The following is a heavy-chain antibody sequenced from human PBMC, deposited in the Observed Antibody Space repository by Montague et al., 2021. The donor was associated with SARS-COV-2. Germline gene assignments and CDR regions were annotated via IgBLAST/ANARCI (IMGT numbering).Heavy chain of an antibody. Sequence: SETLSLTCSVSGGSISTYYWSWIRQPPGKGLEWIGYIYYSGSTNYNPSLKSRVTISIDTSKNQFSLELSSVTTADMAVYYCASPGRYSTGGSGYYVYWGQGTLVTVSS. D-gene: IGHD2-15*01. CDR2: IYYSGST. CDR3: ASPGRYSTGGSGYYVY. V-gene: IGHV4-59*01. CDR1: GGSISTYY. J-gene: IGHJ4*02.